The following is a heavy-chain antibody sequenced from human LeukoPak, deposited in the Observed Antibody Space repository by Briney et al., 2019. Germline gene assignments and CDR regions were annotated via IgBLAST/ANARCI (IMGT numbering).Heavy chain of an antibody. V-gene: IGHV3-48*04. CDR1: GFTFSSYS. CDR3: ARDHIAVAGPDAFDI. J-gene: IGHJ3*02. Sequence: GGSLRLSCAASGFTFSSYSMNWVRQAPGKGLEWVSYISSSGYTIYYADSVKGRFTISRDNAKNSLYLQMNSPRAEDTAVYYCARDHIAVAGPDAFDIWGQGTLVTVSS. CDR2: ISSSGYTI. D-gene: IGHD6-19*01.